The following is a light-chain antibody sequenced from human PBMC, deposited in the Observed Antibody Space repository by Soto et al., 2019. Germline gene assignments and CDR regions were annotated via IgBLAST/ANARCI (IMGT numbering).Light chain of an antibody. CDR1: SSDVGGYNY. CDR3: SSYTRSSTYV. J-gene: IGLJ1*01. V-gene: IGLV2-14*01. Sequence: QSALTQPASVSGSPGQSITISCTGTSSDVGGYNYVSWYQQHPGKAPKLMIYEVSNRPSGVSNRFSGSKSDNTASLTISGLQAEDEADYYCSSYTRSSTYVFVPGTKVTVL. CDR2: EVS.